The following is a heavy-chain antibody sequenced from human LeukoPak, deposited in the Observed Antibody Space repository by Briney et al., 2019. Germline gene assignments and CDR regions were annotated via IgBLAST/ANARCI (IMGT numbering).Heavy chain of an antibody. CDR1: GFTFGDYG. D-gene: IGHD3-10*01. CDR3: TRSLWFGELSDAFDI. V-gene: IGHV3-49*04. J-gene: IGHJ3*02. CDR2: IRSKAYGGTT. Sequence: GGSLRLSCTASGFTFGDYGMSWVRQAPGKGLEWVGFIRSKAYGGTTEYAASVKGRFTISRDDSKSIAYLQMNSLKTEDTAVYYCTRSLWFGELSDAFDIWGQGTMVTVSS.